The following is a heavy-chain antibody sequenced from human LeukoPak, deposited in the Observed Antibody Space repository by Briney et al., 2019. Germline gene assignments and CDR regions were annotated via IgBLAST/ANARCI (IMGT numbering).Heavy chain of an antibody. CDR2: INHSGST. J-gene: IGHJ4*02. V-gene: IGHV4-34*01. CDR1: GGSFSGYY. Sequence: PSETLSLTCAVYGGSFSGYYWSWIRQPPGKGLEWIGEINHSGSTNYNPPLKSRVTISVDTSKNQFSLKLSSVTAADTAVYYCARVVVVVPAATNYFDYWGQGTLVTVSS. D-gene: IGHD2-2*01. CDR3: ARVVVVVPAATNYFDY.